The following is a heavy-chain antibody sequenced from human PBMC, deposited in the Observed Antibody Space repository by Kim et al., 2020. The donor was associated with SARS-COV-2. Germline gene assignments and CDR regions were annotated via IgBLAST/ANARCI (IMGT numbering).Heavy chain of an antibody. CDR1: GGSFSGYY. V-gene: IGHV4-34*01. CDR2: INHSGST. CDR3: ARGRPLWFGDALVGMDV. D-gene: IGHD3-10*01. J-gene: IGHJ6*02. Sequence: SETLSLTCAVYGGSFSGYYWSWIRQPPGKGLEWIGEINHSGSTNYNPSLKSRVTISVDTSKNQFSLKLSSVTAADTAVYYCARGRPLWFGDALVGMDVWGQGTTVTVSS.